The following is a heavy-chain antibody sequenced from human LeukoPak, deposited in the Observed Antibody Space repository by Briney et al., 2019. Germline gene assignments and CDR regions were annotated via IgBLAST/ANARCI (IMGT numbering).Heavy chain of an antibody. J-gene: IGHJ4*02. Sequence: PSETLSLTCAVYGGSFSGYYWNWIRQPPGKGLEWIGEINHRGGTDNNPSPKSRVPLSVDTSKTQFSLKLTSVTAADTAVYYCAGTAMAKGIFDYWGQGTLVTISS. CDR1: GGSFSGYY. CDR2: INHRGGT. CDR3: AGTAMAKGIFDY. V-gene: IGHV4-34*01. D-gene: IGHD5-18*01.